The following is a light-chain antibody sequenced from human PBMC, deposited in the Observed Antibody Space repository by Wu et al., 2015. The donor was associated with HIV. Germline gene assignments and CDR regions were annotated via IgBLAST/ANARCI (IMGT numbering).Light chain of an antibody. CDR1: QSISSY. CDR3: QQSYSTPXLT. J-gene: IGKJ3*01. V-gene: IGKV1-39*01. CDR2: AAS. Sequence: DIQMTQSPSSLSASVGDRVTITCRASQSISSYLNWYQQKPGKAPKLLIYAASSLQSGVPSRFSGSGSGTDFTLTISSLQPEDFATYYCQQSYSTPXLTFGPGTKVDIK.